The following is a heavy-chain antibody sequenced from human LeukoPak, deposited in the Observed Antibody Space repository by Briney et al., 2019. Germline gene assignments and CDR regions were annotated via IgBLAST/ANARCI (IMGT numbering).Heavy chain of an antibody. Sequence: SETLSLTCTVSGGSIGSYYWSWIRQPPGKGLEWIGYIYYSGSTNYNPSLKSRVTISVDTSKNQFSLKLSSVTAADTAVYYCARERTDYGSGSYYTDYWGQEPWSPSPQ. CDR2: IYYSGST. J-gene: IGHJ4*01. CDR3: ARERTDYGSGSYYTDY. D-gene: IGHD3-10*01. V-gene: IGHV4-59*01. CDR1: GGSIGSYY.